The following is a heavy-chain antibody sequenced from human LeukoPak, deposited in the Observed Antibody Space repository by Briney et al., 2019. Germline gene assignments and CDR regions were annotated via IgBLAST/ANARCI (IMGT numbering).Heavy chain of an antibody. J-gene: IGHJ5*02. V-gene: IGHV4-39*01. CDR1: SGSISTSNYY. D-gene: IGHD3-10*01. Sequence: SETLSLTCTVSSGSISTSNYYWGWIRQPPGKGLEWIGSISSSGSTYYNPSHKSRVTISVDMSKNQFSLKLTSVTAADTAVYFCARPVTVIRGVGWFDPWGQGTLVTVSS. CDR3: ARPVTVIRGVGWFDP. CDR2: ISSSGST.